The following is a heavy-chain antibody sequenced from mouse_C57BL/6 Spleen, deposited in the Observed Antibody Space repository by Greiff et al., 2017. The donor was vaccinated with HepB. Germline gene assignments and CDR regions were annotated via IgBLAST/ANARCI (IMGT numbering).Heavy chain of an antibody. D-gene: IGHD1-1*01. CDR1: GFTFSNYW. Sequence: EVKLQESGGGLVQPGGSMKLSCVASGFTFSNYWMNWVRQSPEKGLEWVAQIRLKSDNYATHYAESVKGRFTISRDDSKSSVYLQMNNLRAEDTGMYYCTGLYYGSLFAYWGQGALVTVST. J-gene: IGHJ3*01. V-gene: IGHV6-3*01. CDR2: IRLKSDNYAT. CDR3: TGLYYGSLFAY.